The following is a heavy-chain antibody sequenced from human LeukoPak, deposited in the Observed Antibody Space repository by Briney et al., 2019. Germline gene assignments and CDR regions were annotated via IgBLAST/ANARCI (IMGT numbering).Heavy chain of an antibody. CDR1: GFTFSSYW. CDR3: ARDRLRVVRLQPSRDNWFDP. J-gene: IGHJ5*02. V-gene: IGHV3-7*01. CDR2: IKQGGSEK. Sequence: GGSLRLSCAASGFTFSSYWMSWVRQAPGKGLEGVANIKQGGSEKYYVDPVKGRFTSSRDNAKNSLYLQMNSLRAEDTAVYYCARDRLRVVRLQPSRDNWFDPWGQGTLVTVSS. D-gene: IGHD4-23*01.